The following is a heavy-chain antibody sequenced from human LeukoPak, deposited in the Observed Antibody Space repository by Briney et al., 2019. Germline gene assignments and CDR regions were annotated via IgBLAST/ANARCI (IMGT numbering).Heavy chain of an antibody. CDR3: ARSKWWGEYEYYFDY. J-gene: IGHJ4*02. CDR1: GGSISSGSYY. V-gene: IGHV4-61*02. D-gene: IGHD3-10*01. Sequence: SETLSLTCTVSGGSISSGSYYWGWIRQPAGKGLEWIGRIYTSGSTNYNPSLKSRFTISVDTSKNQFSLKLSSVTAADTAVYYCARSKWWGEYEYYFDYWGQGTLVTVSS. CDR2: IYTSGST.